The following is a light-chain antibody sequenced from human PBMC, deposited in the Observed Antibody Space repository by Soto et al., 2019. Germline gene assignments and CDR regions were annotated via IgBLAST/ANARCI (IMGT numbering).Light chain of an antibody. Sequence: DIQMTQSPSSLSASVCDRVTITCQASQDISNYLNWYQQTPGKAPKLLIYDASNLETGVPSRFSGGGSGTDFTFIISRLQPEDIATYFCQQYDNLPITFGQGTRLENK. CDR2: DAS. J-gene: IGKJ5*01. CDR3: QQYDNLPIT. CDR1: QDISNY. V-gene: IGKV1-33*01.